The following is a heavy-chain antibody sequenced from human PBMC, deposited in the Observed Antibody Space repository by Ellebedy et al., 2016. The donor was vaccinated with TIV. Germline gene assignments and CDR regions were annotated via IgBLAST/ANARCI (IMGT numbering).Heavy chain of an antibody. J-gene: IGHJ4*02. CDR1: GFTSGAYS. Sequence: PGGSLRLSCTTSGFTSGAYSMSWFRQAPGKGLEWVGLIRNEVDGGTTEYAASMKGRFTISRDDSKSIAYLHMNSLKTEDTAVYYCSRDSSGWSRDYWGQGTLVTVSS. CDR3: SRDSSGWSRDY. D-gene: IGHD6-19*01. V-gene: IGHV3-49*03. CDR2: IRNEVDGGTT.